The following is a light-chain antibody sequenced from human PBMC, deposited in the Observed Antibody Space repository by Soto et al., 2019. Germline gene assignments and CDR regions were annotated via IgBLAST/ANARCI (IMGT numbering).Light chain of an antibody. V-gene: IGKV3-15*01. CDR3: QQYNNRPAWT. Sequence: EIVMTQSPATLSVSPGERATLSCRASQSVGSNLAWYQQRPGQAPRLLIYGASTSATGIPARFSGSGSGTEFTLTISSPQSEDVAVYYCQQYNNRPAWTFGQGTKVEIK. CDR2: GAS. CDR1: QSVGSN. J-gene: IGKJ1*01.